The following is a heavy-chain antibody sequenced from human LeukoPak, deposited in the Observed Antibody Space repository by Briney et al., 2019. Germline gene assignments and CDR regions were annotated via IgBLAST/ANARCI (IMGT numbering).Heavy chain of an antibody. Sequence: GASVKVSCKASGGTFSSYAISWVRQAPGQGLEWMGRIIPIFGTANYAQKFQGRVTITTDESTSTAYMELSSLRSEDTAVYYCARVVITARRNHYYYYMDVWGKGTTDTVSS. CDR2: IIPIFGTA. CDR3: ARVVITARRNHYYYYMDV. D-gene: IGHD1-14*01. CDR1: GGTFSSYA. J-gene: IGHJ6*03. V-gene: IGHV1-69*05.